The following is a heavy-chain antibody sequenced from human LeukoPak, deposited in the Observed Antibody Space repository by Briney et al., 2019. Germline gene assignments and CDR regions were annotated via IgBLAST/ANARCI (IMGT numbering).Heavy chain of an antibody. J-gene: IGHJ4*02. CDR2: INPSNGNT. CDR1: GYTFTGYQ. Sequence: ASVKVSCKASGYTFTGYQMHWVRQVPGQGPEWMGIINPSNGNTNYAQKFQGRVTMTRDTSTSTVYMELNSLGSEDTAVYYCARESDSGKDFDCWGQGTLVTVTS. D-gene: IGHD1-26*01. V-gene: IGHV1-46*01. CDR3: ARESDSGKDFDC.